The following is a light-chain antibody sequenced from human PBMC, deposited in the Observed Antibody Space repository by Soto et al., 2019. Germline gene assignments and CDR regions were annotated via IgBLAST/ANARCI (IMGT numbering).Light chain of an antibody. V-gene: IGKV3-11*01. CDR1: QSVSSD. CDR3: QQRSEWIT. J-gene: IGKJ5*01. Sequence: ETVLTQSPATLSLSPGEGATLSCRASQSVSSDLAWYQQKPGQAPRLLIYDASNRATGIPARFSGSGSGTDFTLTISSLEPEDFAVYYCQQRSEWITPGQGTRLEIK. CDR2: DAS.